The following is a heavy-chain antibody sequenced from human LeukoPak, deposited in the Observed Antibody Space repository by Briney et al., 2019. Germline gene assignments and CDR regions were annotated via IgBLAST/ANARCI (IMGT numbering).Heavy chain of an antibody. CDR3: AASVVPAAMHDYYYGMDV. Sequence: PGGSLRLSCAASGFTFSSYAMSWVRQAPGKGLEWVSAISGSGGSTYYADSVKGRFTISRDNSKNTLYLQMNSLRAEDTAVYYCAASVVPAAMHDYYYGMDVWGQGTTVTVSS. CDR1: GFTFSSYA. D-gene: IGHD2-2*01. V-gene: IGHV3-23*01. J-gene: IGHJ6*02. CDR2: ISGSGGST.